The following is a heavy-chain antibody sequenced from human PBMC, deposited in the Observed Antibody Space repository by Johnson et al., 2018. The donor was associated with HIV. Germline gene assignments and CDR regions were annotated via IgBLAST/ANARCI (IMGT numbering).Heavy chain of an antibody. J-gene: IGHJ3*02. Sequence: VQPVESGGGVVRPARTLRLSCPASGSTFDDHRLTWVRQRPGKGLEWVSGINWHVGSTRHAASVMGRLTITRDNAKNSLYLQMNSLRAEDTALYYCARVGSGSYLLGAIDIWGQGTMVTVSS. CDR2: INWHVGST. V-gene: IGHV3-20*04. CDR3: ARVGSGSYLLGAIDI. D-gene: IGHD1-26*01. CDR1: GSTFDDHR.